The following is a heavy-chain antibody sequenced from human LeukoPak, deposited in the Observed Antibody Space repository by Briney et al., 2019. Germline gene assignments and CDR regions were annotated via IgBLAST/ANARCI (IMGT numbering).Heavy chain of an antibody. D-gene: IGHD1-26*01. CDR2: IIDGGSDT. CDR3: AKETGGAWGYFDN. CDR1: GFTFSNHA. V-gene: IGHV3-23*01. Sequence: AGSLRLSCAASGFTFSNHAMTWVRQAPGNGLEWVSTIIDGGSDTAYADSVQGRFTISRDNSKSTLDLQMNSLRADDTAVYYGAKETGGAWGYFDNWGQGTLVTVSS. J-gene: IGHJ4*02.